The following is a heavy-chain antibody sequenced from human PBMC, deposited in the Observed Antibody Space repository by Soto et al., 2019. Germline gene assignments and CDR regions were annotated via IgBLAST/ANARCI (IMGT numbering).Heavy chain of an antibody. CDR1: GGSFSGDY. D-gene: IGHD3-22*01. J-gene: IGHJ5*01. CDR3: EGRPAVGYDS. Sequence: PSETLSLTCAVYGGSFSGDYWTCIRHSPGKGLEWSGATNDGGSSKYSPPLRSRVTTAVDKSNNQVSLKLRSVTAAATVVYYCEGRPAVGYDSWGHGNLVTVSS. CDR2: TNDGGSS. V-gene: IGHV4-34*01.